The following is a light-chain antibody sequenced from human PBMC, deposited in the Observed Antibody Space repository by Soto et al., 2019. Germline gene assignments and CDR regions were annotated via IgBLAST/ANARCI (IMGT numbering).Light chain of an antibody. Sequence: QSVLTQPASVSGSPGQSITISCTGTSSDVGGYPYVSWYQQHPGKAPKLMIYEVTNRPSGVSNRFSGSKSGNTASLTISGLQAEDEADYYCSSYTGTSTLFGGGTKVTVL. CDR1: SSDVGGYPY. V-gene: IGLV2-14*01. J-gene: IGLJ2*01. CDR2: EVT. CDR3: SSYTGTSTL.